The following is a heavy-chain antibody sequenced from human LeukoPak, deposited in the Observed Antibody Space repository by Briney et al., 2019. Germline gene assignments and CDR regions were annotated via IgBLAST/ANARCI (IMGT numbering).Heavy chain of an antibody. J-gene: IGHJ4*02. CDR1: GGSISSSSYY. Sequence: SETLSLTCTVSGGSISSSSYYWGWIRQPPGKGLEWIGSIYYSGSTYYNPSLKSRVTISVDTSKNQFSLKLSSVTAADTAVYYCARGPSFRNWGQGTLVTVSS. D-gene: IGHD3-16*02. V-gene: IGHV4-39*07. CDR2: IYYSGST. CDR3: ARGPSFRN.